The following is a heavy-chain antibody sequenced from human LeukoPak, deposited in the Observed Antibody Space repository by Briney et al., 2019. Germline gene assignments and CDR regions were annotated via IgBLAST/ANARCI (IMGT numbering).Heavy chain of an antibody. CDR2: IYNGGST. CDR3: ARRGGSGRSFDY. Sequence: PETLSLTCTVSGGSISSSSYHWGWIRQPPGKGLEWIGNIYNGGSTYYNSSLKSRITISVDTSKNQFSLKLTSVTAADTAVYYCARRGGSGRSFDYWGQGTLVTVSS. CDR1: GGSISSSSYH. V-gene: IGHV4-39*01. D-gene: IGHD3-10*01. J-gene: IGHJ4*02.